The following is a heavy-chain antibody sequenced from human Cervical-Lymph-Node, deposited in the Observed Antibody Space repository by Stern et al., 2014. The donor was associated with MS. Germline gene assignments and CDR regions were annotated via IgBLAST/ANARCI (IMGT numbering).Heavy chain of an antibody. CDR1: GFTFSSYA. D-gene: IGHD6-19*01. CDR3: AKVYGSGPFDY. Sequence: VHLVESGGTLVPPGGSLRLSCAASGFTFSSYAMSWVRQAPGKGLEWVSVISGSDGSTFYADSVKGRFTISRDNSKNTLFLQMNSLRAEDTAVYYCAKVYGSGPFDYWGQGTLVTVSS. V-gene: IGHV3-23*04. J-gene: IGHJ4*02. CDR2: ISGSDGST.